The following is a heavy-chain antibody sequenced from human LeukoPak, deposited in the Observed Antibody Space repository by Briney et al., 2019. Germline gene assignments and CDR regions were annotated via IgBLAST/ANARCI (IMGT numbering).Heavy chain of an antibody. CDR2: IIPIFGTA. J-gene: IGHJ3*02. D-gene: IGHD2-2*01. CDR3: ASTVVPAKDGAFDI. CDR1: GGTFSSYT. Sequence: SVKVSCKASGGTFSSYTISWVRQAPGQGLEWMGGIIPIFGTANYAQKFQGRVTITADESTSTAYMELSSLRSEDTAVYYCASTVVPAKDGAFDIWGQGTMVTVSS. V-gene: IGHV1-69*13.